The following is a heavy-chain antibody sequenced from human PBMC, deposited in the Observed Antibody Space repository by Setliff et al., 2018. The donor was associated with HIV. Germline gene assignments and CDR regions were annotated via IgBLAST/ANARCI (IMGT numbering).Heavy chain of an antibody. CDR3: ARTHSGYFPYYFDY. D-gene: IGHD3-22*01. J-gene: IGHJ4*02. CDR2: IYHSGST. CDR1: GGSISSSNW. V-gene: IGHV4-4*02. Sequence: PSETLSLTCAVSGGSISSSNWWSWARQSPGKGLEWIGEIYHSGSTDYNPSLKSRVTISVDKSRNQFSLKLSSVTAADTAVYYCARTHSGYFPYYFDYWGQGTLVTVSS.